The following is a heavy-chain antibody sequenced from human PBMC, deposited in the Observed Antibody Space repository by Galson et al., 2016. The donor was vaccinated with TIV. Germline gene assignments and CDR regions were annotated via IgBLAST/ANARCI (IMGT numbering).Heavy chain of an antibody. J-gene: IGHJ5*02. CDR1: GGTFSSYA. V-gene: IGHV1-69*13. CDR3: ARGGYGSGGWTAFDP. CDR2: IIGMFGTT. Sequence: SVKVSCKASGGTFSSYAVTWVRQAPGQGLEWMGRIIGMFGTTNYAQKFQGRVTITADQTTTTAYMELSSLTSEDTAVYFCARGGYGSGGWTAFDPWGQGTLVTVSS. D-gene: IGHD3-10*01.